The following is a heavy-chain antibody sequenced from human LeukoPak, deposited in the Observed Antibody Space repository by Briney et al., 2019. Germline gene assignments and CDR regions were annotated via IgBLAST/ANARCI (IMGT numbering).Heavy chain of an antibody. Sequence: GGSLRLSCAASGFTFSSYAMSWVRQAPGKGLEWVSAISGSGFNTYYADSVKGRFAISRDNSKNTLYLQMNSLRAEDTAVYYCANPRIVNPQHYYNGMDVWGQGTTVTVSS. CDR2: ISGSGFNT. V-gene: IGHV3-23*01. CDR3: ANPRIVNPQHYYNGMDV. D-gene: IGHD3-22*01. J-gene: IGHJ6*02. CDR1: GFTFSSYA.